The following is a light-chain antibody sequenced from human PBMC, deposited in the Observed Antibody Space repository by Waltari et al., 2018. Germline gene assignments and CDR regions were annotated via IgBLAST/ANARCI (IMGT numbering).Light chain of an antibody. CDR2: GAS. CDR3: QHYVRLPVT. V-gene: IGKV3-20*01. CDR1: QSISRT. Sequence: EIVLTQSPGTLSLSPGESATISCRASQSISRTLALYQQKPGQAHRLLSYGASTRPTGIPDRFSGGGSGTDFSLTISRLEPEDFAVYYCQHYVRLPVTFGQGTKVEIK. J-gene: IGKJ1*01.